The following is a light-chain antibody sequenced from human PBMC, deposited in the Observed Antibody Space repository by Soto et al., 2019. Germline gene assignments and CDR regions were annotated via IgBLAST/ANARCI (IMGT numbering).Light chain of an antibody. CDR1: SSDVGGYKY. Sequence: QSVLTQPRSVSGSPGQSVTISCTGTSSDVGGYKYVSWYQQYPGKAPQLMIYDVNERPSGVPYRFSGSKSGNTASLTISGLQAEDEAHYYCCSYAGTYTWVFGGGTKVTVL. CDR2: DVN. CDR3: CSYAGTYTWV. J-gene: IGLJ3*02. V-gene: IGLV2-11*01.